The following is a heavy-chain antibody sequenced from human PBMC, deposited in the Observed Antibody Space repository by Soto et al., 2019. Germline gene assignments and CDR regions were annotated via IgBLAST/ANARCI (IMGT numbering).Heavy chain of an antibody. D-gene: IGHD1-7*01. CDR2: IYYSGTT. V-gene: IGHV4-61*01. J-gene: IGHJ4*02. CDR3: GRESGETWDYEAY. CDR1: GDSVGNENYY. Sequence: SETLSLTCTVSGDSVGNENYYWAWIRQSPGKGLEWIGYIYYSGTTNYNSHLKSRVTLSVDTSRNQFFLNLHSVTAADSAVYFCGRESGETWDYEAYWGQGTPVTVSS.